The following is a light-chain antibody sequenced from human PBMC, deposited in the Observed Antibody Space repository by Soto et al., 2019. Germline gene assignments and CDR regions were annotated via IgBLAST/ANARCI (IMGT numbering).Light chain of an antibody. Sequence: EIQITQSPSSLSASVSERVTITCRAIQSVRSYLNWYQHKPGKSPKLLIFAASSFQSGTPSRFSGSGSGTDFTLTISTLQPEDFATYYCQQSYSTPWTFGQGTKVDIK. CDR1: QSVRSY. CDR2: AAS. V-gene: IGKV1-39*01. CDR3: QQSYSTPWT. J-gene: IGKJ1*01.